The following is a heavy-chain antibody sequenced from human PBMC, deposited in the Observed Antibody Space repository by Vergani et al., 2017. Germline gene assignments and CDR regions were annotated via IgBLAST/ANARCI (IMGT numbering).Heavy chain of an antibody. CDR1: GGSISSYY. CDR3: ARDRVGGALDI. V-gene: IGHV4-59*01. J-gene: IGHJ3*02. D-gene: IGHD3-16*01. CDR2: IYYSGST. Sequence: QVQLQESGPGLVKPSETLSLTCTVSGGSISSYYWSWIRQPPGKGLEWIGYIYYSGSTNYNPSLKSRVTISVDTSKNQFSLKLSSVTAADTAVYYCARDRVGGALDIWGQGTMVTVSS.